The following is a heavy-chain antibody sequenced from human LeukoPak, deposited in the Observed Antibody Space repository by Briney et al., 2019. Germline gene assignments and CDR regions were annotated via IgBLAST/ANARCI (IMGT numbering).Heavy chain of an antibody. CDR3: ARLRGYYDSSENAFDI. J-gene: IGHJ3*02. CDR2: IYHSGST. CDR1: GGSISSSNW. Sequence: SGTLSLTCAVSGGSISSSNWWSWVRQPPGKGLEWIGEIYHSGSTNYNPSLKSRVTISVDKSKNQFSLKLSSVTAADTAVYYCARLRGYYDSSENAFDIWGQGTMVTVSS. V-gene: IGHV4-4*02. D-gene: IGHD3-22*01.